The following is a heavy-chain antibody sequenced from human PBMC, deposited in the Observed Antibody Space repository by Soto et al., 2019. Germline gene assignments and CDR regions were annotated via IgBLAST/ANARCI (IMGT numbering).Heavy chain of an antibody. CDR2: IDPSDSYT. V-gene: IGHV5-10-1*01. Sequence: PGESLKISCKGSGYSFTSYWISWVRQMPGKGLEWMGRIDPSDSYTNYSPSFQGHVTISADKSISTAYLQWSSLKASDTAMYYCARHLVVVAGTKARIRQTDNWGEGTLVTVSS. J-gene: IGHJ4*02. D-gene: IGHD6-19*01. CDR3: ARHLVVVAGTKARIRQTDN. CDR1: GYSFTSYW.